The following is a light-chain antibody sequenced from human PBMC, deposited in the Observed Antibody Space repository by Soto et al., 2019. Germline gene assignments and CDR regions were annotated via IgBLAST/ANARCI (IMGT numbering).Light chain of an antibody. V-gene: IGKV3D-15*01. CDR1: QNIKTN. J-gene: IGKJ5*01. CDR2: GAS. Sequence: DTVLTQSPATLSVSQGERATLSCRASQNIKTNLAWYQHKPGQAPRLLIYGASSRATGVPDRFTVSGSGTDFTLIISRLEPEDFAVYYCQQREHWPPITFGQGTRLEIK. CDR3: QQREHWPPIT.